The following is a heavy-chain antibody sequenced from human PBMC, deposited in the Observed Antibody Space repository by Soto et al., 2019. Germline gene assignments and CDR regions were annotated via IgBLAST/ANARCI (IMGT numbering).Heavy chain of an antibody. D-gene: IGHD2-2*01. CDR2: INHSGST. V-gene: IGHV4-34*01. CDR1: GGSFSGYY. J-gene: IGHJ6*02. Sequence: PSETLSLTCAVYGGSFSGYYWSWIRQPPGKGLEWIGEINHSGSTNYNPSLKSRVTISVDTSKNQFSLKLSSVTAADMAVYYCGRGGCSSTSCYAGGYYGMDVWGQGTTVTVSS. CDR3: GRGGCSSTSCYAGGYYGMDV.